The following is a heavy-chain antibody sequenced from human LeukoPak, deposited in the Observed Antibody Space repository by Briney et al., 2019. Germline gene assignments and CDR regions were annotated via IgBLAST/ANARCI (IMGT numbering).Heavy chain of an antibody. V-gene: IGHV3-48*03. D-gene: IGHD4-17*01. CDR1: GFIFSTYE. Sequence: GSLRLSCAASGFIFSTYEMHWVRQAPGKGLEWVSYISTIGSTIYYADSVKGRFTFSRDNARNSLFLQMNSLRAEDTAVYYCARDRIIYGDYGDTFDIWGQGTMVTVSS. CDR3: ARDRIIYGDYGDTFDI. CDR2: ISTIGSTI. J-gene: IGHJ3*02.